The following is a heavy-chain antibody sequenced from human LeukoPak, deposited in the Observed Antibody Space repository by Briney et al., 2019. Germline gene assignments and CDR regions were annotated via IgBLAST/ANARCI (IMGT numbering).Heavy chain of an antibody. CDR1: GFTFDDYG. J-gene: IGHJ4*02. Sequence: GGSLRLSCAASGFTFDDYGMSWVRQAPGKGLEWVSGINWNGGSTGYADSVKGRFTISRDNAKNSLHLQMNSLRAEDTALYYCARGTLKAAATDFDYWGQGTLVTVSS. V-gene: IGHV3-20*04. CDR2: INWNGGST. CDR3: ARGTLKAAATDFDY. D-gene: IGHD6-13*01.